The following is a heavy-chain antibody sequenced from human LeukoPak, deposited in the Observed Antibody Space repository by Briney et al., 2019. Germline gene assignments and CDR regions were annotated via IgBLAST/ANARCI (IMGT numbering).Heavy chain of an antibody. V-gene: IGHV4-34*01. CDR2: INHSGST. Sequence: PSETLSLTCAVYGGSFSGYYWSWIRQPPGKGLEWIGEINHSGSTNYNPSLKSRATISVDTSKNQFSLKLSSVTAADTAVYYCARDGLRDSSGWYWELNIHYYYYGMDVWGQGTTVTVSS. D-gene: IGHD6-19*01. CDR1: GGSFSGYY. CDR3: ARDGLRDSSGWYWELNIHYYYYGMDV. J-gene: IGHJ6*02.